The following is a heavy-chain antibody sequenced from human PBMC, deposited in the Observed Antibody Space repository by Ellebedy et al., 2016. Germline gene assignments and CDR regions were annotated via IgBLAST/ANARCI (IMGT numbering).Heavy chain of an antibody. CDR3: ATTYLWSGTYKGGDY. CDR2: IYYSGST. D-gene: IGHD3-3*01. CDR1: GYSISSGYY. Sequence: ESLQISCSVSGYSISSGYYWGWIRQPPGKGLEWIGSIYYSGSTYYNPSLKSRVTISVDTSKNQFSLKLSSVTAADTAVYYCATTYLWSGTYKGGDYWGQGTLVTVSS. J-gene: IGHJ4*02. V-gene: IGHV4-38-2*02.